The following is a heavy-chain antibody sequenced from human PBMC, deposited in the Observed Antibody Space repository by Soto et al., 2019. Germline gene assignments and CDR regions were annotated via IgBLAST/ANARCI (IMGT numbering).Heavy chain of an antibody. CDR1: GYTFTSYG. J-gene: IGHJ4*02. D-gene: IGHD1-26*01. CDR2: ISTYNDNT. Sequence: QVQLVQSGAEVKKPGASVKVSSKASGYTFTSYGISWVRQAPGQGLEWMGWISTYNDNTNYAQKLQGRVTLTTDTSTSTAYIELRSLRSDDTAVYYCARYSGSYSLWDYWGQGTLVTVSS. CDR3: ARYSGSYSLWDY. V-gene: IGHV1-18*01.